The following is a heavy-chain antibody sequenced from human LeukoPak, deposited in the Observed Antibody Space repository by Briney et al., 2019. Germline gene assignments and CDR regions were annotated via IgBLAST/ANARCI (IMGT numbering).Heavy chain of an antibody. CDR2: ISPSGGIT. D-gene: IGHD3-16*01. J-gene: IGHJ1*01. CDR3: AKDDAWGRYKD. V-gene: IGHV3-23*01. CDR1: GFTLSSYE. Sequence: GGSLRLSCTASGFTLSSYEMSWIRQAPGKGLEWVSGISPSGGITYYTDSVRGRFTISRDNSKNTVSLQMNSLRGGDTAVYYCAKDDAWGRYKDWGQGTLVTVSS.